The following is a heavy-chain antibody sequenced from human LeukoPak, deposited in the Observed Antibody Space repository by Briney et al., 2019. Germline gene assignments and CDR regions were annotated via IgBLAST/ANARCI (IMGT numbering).Heavy chain of an antibody. CDR2: ITGSGTST. J-gene: IGHJ4*02. Sequence: PGGSLRLSCVASGFTFSNYAMSWVRQAPGKGLEWVSAITGSGTSTYYADSLKGRFTISRDNSKNTVFLQMNSLRAEDTAVYYCAKDPHPNTLIAVAGTYFDYWGQGTLVTVSS. V-gene: IGHV3-23*01. CDR3: AKDPHPNTLIAVAGTYFDY. CDR1: GFTFSNYA. D-gene: IGHD6-19*01.